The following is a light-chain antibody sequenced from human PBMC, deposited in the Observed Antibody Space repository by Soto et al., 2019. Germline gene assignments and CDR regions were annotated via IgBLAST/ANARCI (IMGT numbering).Light chain of an antibody. V-gene: IGKV3-15*01. CDR1: QSVSSN. CDR2: GAS. Sequence: EIVLTQSPDTLSLSPGERATLSCRASQSVSSNYVAWYQQKPGQAPRLLIYGASTRATGIPARFSGSGSGTEFTLTISSLQSEDLATYYCQHYNSYSEAVGQGTKGEIK. J-gene: IGKJ1*01. CDR3: QHYNSYSEA.